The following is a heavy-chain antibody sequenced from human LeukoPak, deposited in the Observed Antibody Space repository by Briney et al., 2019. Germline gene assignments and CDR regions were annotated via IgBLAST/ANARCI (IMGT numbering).Heavy chain of an antibody. V-gene: IGHV1-2*02. CDR3: ARSGPMVNSGSYYPPPEIDY. CDR2: INPNSGGT. D-gene: IGHD1-26*01. CDR1: GYTFTGYY. Sequence: GASVKVSCKASGYTFTGYYMHWVRQATGPGLEWMGWINPNSGGTNYAQKFQGRVTMTRDTSISTAYMELSRLRSDDTAVYYCARSGPMVNSGSYYPPPEIDYWGQGTLVTVSS. J-gene: IGHJ4*02.